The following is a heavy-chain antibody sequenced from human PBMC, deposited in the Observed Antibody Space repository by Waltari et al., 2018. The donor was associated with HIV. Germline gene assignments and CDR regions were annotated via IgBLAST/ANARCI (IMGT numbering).Heavy chain of an antibody. CDR3: AKSDDGAWHYFIA. CDR1: GFTFITYV. J-gene: IGHJ5*02. CDR2: ISKDGNRK. Sequence: QVQLVESGGGVVQPGRSLRLYCAVSGFTFITYVMHWVRQAPGKGLEWVAVISKDGNRKFYADPVKGRFTISRDNSWNTLSLQMNSLRAEDTATYYCAKSDDGAWHYFIAWGQGTLVTVSS. V-gene: IGHV3-30-3*02. D-gene: IGHD1-26*01.